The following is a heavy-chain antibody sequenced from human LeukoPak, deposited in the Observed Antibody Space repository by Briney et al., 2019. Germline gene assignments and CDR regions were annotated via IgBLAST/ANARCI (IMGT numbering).Heavy chain of an antibody. CDR2: ISYDGSNK. D-gene: IGHD3-22*01. CDR3: AKDLRITMIVVVPWGAFDI. J-gene: IGHJ3*02. CDR1: GFTFSTYG. Sequence: GGSLRLSCAASGFTFSTYGMHWVRQAPGKGLEWVAIISYDGSNKYYADSVKGRFTISRDNSKNTLYLQMNSLRAEDTAVYYCAKDLRITMIVVVPWGAFDIWGQGTMVTVSS. V-gene: IGHV3-30*18.